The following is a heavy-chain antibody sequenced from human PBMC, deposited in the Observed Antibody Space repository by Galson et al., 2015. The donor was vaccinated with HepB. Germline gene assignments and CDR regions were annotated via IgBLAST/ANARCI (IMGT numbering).Heavy chain of an antibody. D-gene: IGHD1-26*01. CDR3: VKDLSGSYRPDAFDI. Sequence: SLRLSCAASGFTFSSYAMHWVRQAPGKGLEYVSAISSNGGSTYYADSVKGRFTISRDNSKNTLYLQMSSLRAEDTAVYYCVKDLSGSYRPDAFDIWGQGTMVTVSS. CDR2: ISSNGGST. CDR1: GFTFSSYA. V-gene: IGHV3-64D*06. J-gene: IGHJ3*02.